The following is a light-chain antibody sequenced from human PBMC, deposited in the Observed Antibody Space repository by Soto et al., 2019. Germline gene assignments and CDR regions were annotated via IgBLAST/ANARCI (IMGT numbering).Light chain of an antibody. CDR1: SNDFDYYNY. V-gene: IGLV2-14*01. CDR3: SSYTTAYTQV. CDR2: EVT. J-gene: IGLJ3*02. Sequence: QSVLSQPASVSGSPGQSITISCTGTSNDFDYYNYVSWYQQHPGQAPKLMISEVTTRPSGVSDRFSGSKSGNTASLTISRLQAEDEAHYYCSSYTTAYTQVFGGGTKLTVL.